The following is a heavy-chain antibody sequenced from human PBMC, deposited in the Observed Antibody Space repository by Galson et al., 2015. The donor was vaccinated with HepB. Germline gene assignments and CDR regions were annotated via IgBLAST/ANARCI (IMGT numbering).Heavy chain of an antibody. D-gene: IGHD4/OR15-4a*01. CDR3: ARDRDYRFDY. V-gene: IGHV1-18*04. J-gene: IGHJ4*02. CDR1: GYTFTANG. Sequence: SLKLSCKASGYTFTANGISWVRQAPGQGLEWMGWISDNSGDINYAQNLKGRVTLSRNTPTNTAYLELRSLRADYTATYYCARDRDYRFDYWGQGTLVTVSS. CDR2: ISDNSGDI.